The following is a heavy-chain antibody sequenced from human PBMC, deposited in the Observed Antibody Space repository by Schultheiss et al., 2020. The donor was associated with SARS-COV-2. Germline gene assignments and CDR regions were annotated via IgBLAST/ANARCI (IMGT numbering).Heavy chain of an antibody. CDR1: GGSISSGDYY. CDR2: IYYSGST. J-gene: IGHJ4*02. V-gene: IGHV4-30-4*01. CDR3: ARLSSGWYLDY. D-gene: IGHD6-19*01. Sequence: SQTLSLTCPVSGGSISSGDYYWSWIRQPPGKGLEWIGYIYYSGSTYYNPSLKSRVTISVDTSKNQFSLKLSSVTAADTAVYYCARLSSGWYLDYWGQGTLVTVSS.